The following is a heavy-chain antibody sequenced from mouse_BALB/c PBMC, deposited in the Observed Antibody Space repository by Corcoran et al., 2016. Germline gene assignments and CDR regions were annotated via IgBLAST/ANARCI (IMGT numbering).Heavy chain of an antibody. V-gene: IGHV1S136*01. J-gene: IGHJ3*01. Sequence: EDQLQQSGPELVKPGASVKVSCKPSGYTFTSYVMHWVKQKPGQGLEWIGYINPYNDGTKYNEKFKGKATLTSDKSSSTAYMELSSLTSDDSAVYYCARDAPFAYWGQETLVTVSA. CDR3: ARDAPFAY. CDR1: GYTFTSYV. CDR2: INPYNDGT.